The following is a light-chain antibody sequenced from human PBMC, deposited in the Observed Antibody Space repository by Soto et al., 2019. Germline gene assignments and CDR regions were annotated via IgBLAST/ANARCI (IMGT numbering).Light chain of an antibody. CDR3: QQCGGSPWT. J-gene: IGKJ1*01. Sequence: EIVLTQSPGTLSLSPGERATLSCRASQSVSSSYLAWYQQKPGQAPRLLIHDASSRATGIPDRFSGSGSGTDFTLTISRLEPEDFAVYYCQQCGGSPWTFGQGTKVDIK. V-gene: IGKV3-20*01. CDR2: DAS. CDR1: QSVSSSY.